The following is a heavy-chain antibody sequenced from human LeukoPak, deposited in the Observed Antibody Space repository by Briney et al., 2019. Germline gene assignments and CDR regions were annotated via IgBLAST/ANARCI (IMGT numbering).Heavy chain of an antibody. D-gene: IGHD3-16*01. CDR3: AKDRYDWGY. J-gene: IGHJ4*02. CDR1: GFTFSNYA. Sequence: PGGSLRLSCAASGFTFSNYAMTWVRQAPGKGLEWVSSISGSGGSTDYADSVKGRFTISRDNTKNTLYLQTNSLRAEDTAVYYCAKDRYDWGYWGQGTLVTVSS. V-gene: IGHV3-23*01. CDR2: ISGSGGST.